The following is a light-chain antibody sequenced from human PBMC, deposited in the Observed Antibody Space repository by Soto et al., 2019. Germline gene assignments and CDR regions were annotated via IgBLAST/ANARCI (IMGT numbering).Light chain of an antibody. J-gene: IGLJ1*01. V-gene: IGLV1-44*01. Sequence: QSVLTQPPSASGTPGQRVTISCSGSSSNIGGRTVNWYQQLPGTAPRLLIFNNNQRPSGVPDRFSGSKSGTSASLAITGLQSEDEADYYCAAWDDSLTGNVFGVGTKLTVL. CDR3: AAWDDSLTGNV. CDR1: SSNIGGRT. CDR2: NNN.